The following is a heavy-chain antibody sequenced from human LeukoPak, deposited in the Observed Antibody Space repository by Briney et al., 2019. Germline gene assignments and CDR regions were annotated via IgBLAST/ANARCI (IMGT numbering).Heavy chain of an antibody. V-gene: IGHV3-30*02. Sequence: LGGSLRLSCAASGFTFSSYGMHWVRQAPGKGLEWVAFIRYDGSNKYYADSVKGRFTISRDNSKNTLYLQMNSLRAEDTAVYYCAKSTSSLYDFWSGYVDYWGQGTLVTVSS. CDR2: IRYDGSNK. CDR3: AKSTSSLYDFWSGYVDY. J-gene: IGHJ4*02. D-gene: IGHD3-3*01. CDR1: GFTFSSYG.